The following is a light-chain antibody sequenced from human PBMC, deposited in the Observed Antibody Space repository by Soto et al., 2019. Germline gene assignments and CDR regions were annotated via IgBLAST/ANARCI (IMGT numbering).Light chain of an antibody. CDR3: QQYGSSLT. CDR2: GAS. J-gene: IGKJ3*01. V-gene: IGKV3-20*01. CDR1: QGVSSSY. Sequence: EIVLTQSPGTLSLSPGERATLSCGASQGVSSSYLAWYQQKPGQAPRLLISGASSRTAGISDRFSGSGYGTGVILNIRILEPDDVAVYCRQQYGSSLTFGPGTRLDIK.